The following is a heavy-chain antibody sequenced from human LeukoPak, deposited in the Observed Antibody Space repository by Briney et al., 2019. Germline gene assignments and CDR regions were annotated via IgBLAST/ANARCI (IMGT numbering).Heavy chain of an antibody. D-gene: IGHD2-21*02. CDR2: ISYDGSNK. Sequence: GGSLRLSCAASGFTFSSYGMHWVRQAPGKGLEWVAVISYDGSNKYYADSVKGRFTISRDNSKNTLYLQMNSLRAEDTAVYYCATHRCGGDCYSSWFDPWGQGTLVTVSS. J-gene: IGHJ5*02. V-gene: IGHV3-30*03. CDR3: ATHRCGGDCYSSWFDP. CDR1: GFTFSSYG.